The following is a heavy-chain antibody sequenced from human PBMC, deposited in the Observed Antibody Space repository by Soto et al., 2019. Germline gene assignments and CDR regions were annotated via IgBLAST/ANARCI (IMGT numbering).Heavy chain of an antibody. CDR3: AKIYGAGYAFDM. CDR2: INDIGRAT. CDR1: GFRFSGFA. Sequence: EVQLLESGGGLVQPGGSLRLSCAASGFRFSGFAICWVRQAPGKGLEYVSCINDIGRATYYAESVKGRFTISRDNSKNTLTLQADSLRAEDTALYYCAKIYGAGYAFDMWGQGTQVTVSS. J-gene: IGHJ3*02. V-gene: IGHV3-23*01. D-gene: IGHD3-10*01.